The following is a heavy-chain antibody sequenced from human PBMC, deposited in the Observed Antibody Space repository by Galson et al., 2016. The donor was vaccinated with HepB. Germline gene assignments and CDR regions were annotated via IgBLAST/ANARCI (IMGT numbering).Heavy chain of an antibody. V-gene: IGHV3-23*01. J-gene: IGHJ6*04. CDR3: AKAHLYSNFVGMDV. D-gene: IGHD4-11*01. CDR1: GPTFSSYA. Sequence: SLRLSCAASGPTFSSYAVNWVRQPPGKGLEWVSAISGGSTYYADSVKGRFTITRDNSKNTLSLQMNRLRAEDTALYYCAKAHLYSNFVGMDVWGKGTTVTVSS. CDR2: ISGGST.